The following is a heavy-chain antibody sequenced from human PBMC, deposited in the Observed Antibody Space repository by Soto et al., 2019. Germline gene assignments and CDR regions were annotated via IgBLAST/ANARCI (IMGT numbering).Heavy chain of an antibody. Sequence: SETLSLTCTVSGGSVSSGSYYWSCIRQPPGKGLEWIGYIYYSGSTNYNPSLKSRVTISVDTSKNQFSLKLSSVTAADTAVYYWASRLTAYVNLFDYWGQGTLVPVSS. D-gene: IGHD2-21*02. CDR2: IYYSGST. CDR3: ASRLTAYVNLFDY. V-gene: IGHV4-61*01. CDR1: GGSVSSGSYY. J-gene: IGHJ4*02.